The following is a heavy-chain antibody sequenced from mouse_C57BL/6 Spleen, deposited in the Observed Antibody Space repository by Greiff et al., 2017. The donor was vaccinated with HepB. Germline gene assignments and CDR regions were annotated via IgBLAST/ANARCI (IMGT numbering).Heavy chain of an antibody. CDR3: ARSANWDWYFDV. V-gene: IGHV1-55*01. CDR2: IYPGSGST. CDR1: GYTFTSYW. Sequence: VQLQQPGAELVKPGASVKVSCKASGYTFTSYWITWVKQRPGQGLEWIGDIYPGSGSTNYNEKFKSKATLTVDTSSSTAYMQLSSLTSEDSAVYYCARSANWDWYFDVWGTGTTVTVSS. D-gene: IGHD4-1*01. J-gene: IGHJ1*03.